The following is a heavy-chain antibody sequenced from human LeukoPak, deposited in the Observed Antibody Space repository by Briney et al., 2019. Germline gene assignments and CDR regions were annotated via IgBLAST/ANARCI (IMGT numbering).Heavy chain of an antibody. CDR2: ISSSGSTI. J-gene: IGHJ3*02. CDR1: GFTFSDYY. Sequence: GGSLRLSCAASGFTFSDYYMSWIRQAPGKGLEWVSYISSSGSTIYYADSVKGRFTISRDNAKNSLYLQMNSLRAEDTAVYYCARLEGYCSSTSCPGAFDIWGQGTMVTVSS. D-gene: IGHD2-2*01. CDR3: ARLEGYCSSTSCPGAFDI. V-gene: IGHV3-11*04.